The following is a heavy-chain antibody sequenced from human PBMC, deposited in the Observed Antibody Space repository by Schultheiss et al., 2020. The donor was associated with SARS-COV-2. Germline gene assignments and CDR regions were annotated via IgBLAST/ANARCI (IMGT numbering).Heavy chain of an antibody. Sequence: ASVKVSCKASGYTFTGYYMHWVRQAPGQGLEWMGWINPNSGGTNYAQKFQGRVTMTRDTSISTAYMELSRLRSDDTAVYYCARWYYYDSSGWFDPWGQGTLVTVSS. V-gene: IGHV1-2*02. J-gene: IGHJ5*02. CDR1: GYTFTGYY. CDR3: ARWYYYDSSGWFDP. CDR2: INPNSGGT. D-gene: IGHD3-22*01.